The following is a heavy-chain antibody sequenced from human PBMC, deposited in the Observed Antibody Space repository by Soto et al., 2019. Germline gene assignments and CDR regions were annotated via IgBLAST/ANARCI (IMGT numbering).Heavy chain of an antibody. Sequence: PSETLSLTCAVYGGPFGGYYCNWIRQPPWKGLEWIGEIDHSGYTNYNPSLKSRVTISVETSKNPFSLRLSSVTAGDTAVYYCARVRDWFEPGGQGTLVTLSS. CDR1: GGPFGGYY. V-gene: IGHV4-34*01. CDR3: ARVRDWFEP. J-gene: IGHJ5*02. CDR2: IDHSGYT.